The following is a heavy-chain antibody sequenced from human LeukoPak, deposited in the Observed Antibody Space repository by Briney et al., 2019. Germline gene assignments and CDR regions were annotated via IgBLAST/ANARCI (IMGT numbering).Heavy chain of an antibody. D-gene: IGHD1-26*01. CDR2: INHNGNVN. Sequence: PGGSLRLSCAASGFTFSSYWMNWARQAPGKGLEWVASINHNGNVNYYVDSVKGRITISRENAKNSLSLQMNSLRAEDTAVYYCVRQQTPHGNFDYWGQGTLVTVSS. CDR1: GFTFSSYW. J-gene: IGHJ4*02. CDR3: VRQQTPHGNFDY. V-gene: IGHV3-7*03.